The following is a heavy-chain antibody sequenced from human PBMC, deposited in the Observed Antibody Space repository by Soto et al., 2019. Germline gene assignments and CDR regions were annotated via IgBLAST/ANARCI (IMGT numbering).Heavy chain of an antibody. Sequence: EVQLVESGGGLVKPGGSLRLSCAASGFTFSSAWMSWVRQAPGKGLEWVGRIKSKTDGGTTDYAAPVKGRFTISRDDSKNTLYLQMNSLKTEDTAVYYCTTGVVGATDFDYWGQGTLVTVSS. D-gene: IGHD1-26*01. CDR2: IKSKTDGGTT. J-gene: IGHJ4*02. CDR3: TTGVVGATDFDY. CDR1: GFTFSSAW. V-gene: IGHV3-15*01.